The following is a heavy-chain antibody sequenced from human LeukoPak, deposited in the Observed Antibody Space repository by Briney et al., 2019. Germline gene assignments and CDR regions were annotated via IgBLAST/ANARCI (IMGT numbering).Heavy chain of an antibody. CDR2: ISYDGSNK. CDR3: ARDPWGSSSRYYFDY. Sequence: GGSLRLSCAASGFAFTSYAMHWVRQPPGKGLEWVAVISYDGSNKYYADSVKGRFTISRDNSKNTVHLQMISLRTEDTAVYYCARDPWGSSSRYYFDYWGQGTLVTVSS. J-gene: IGHJ4*02. V-gene: IGHV3-30-3*01. CDR1: GFAFTSYA. D-gene: IGHD3-16*01.